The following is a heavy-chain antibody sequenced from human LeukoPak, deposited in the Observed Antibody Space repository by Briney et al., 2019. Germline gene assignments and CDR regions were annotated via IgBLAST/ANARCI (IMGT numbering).Heavy chain of an antibody. Sequence: GASVKVSGKVSGYTLTELSMHWVRQAPGKGLEWMGGFDPEDGETIYAQKFQGRVTMTEDTSTDTAYMELSSLRSEDTAVYYCTAAGTGYYGMDVWGKGTTVTVSS. D-gene: IGHD6-13*01. V-gene: IGHV1-24*01. CDR2: FDPEDGET. J-gene: IGHJ6*04. CDR1: GYTLTELS. CDR3: TAAGTGYYGMDV.